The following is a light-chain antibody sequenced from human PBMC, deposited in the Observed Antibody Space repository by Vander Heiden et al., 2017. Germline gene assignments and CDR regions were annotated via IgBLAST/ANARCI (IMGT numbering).Light chain of an antibody. J-gene: IGKJ1*01. CDR3: QQSYSTLTWT. CDR1: QTISSY. CDR2: ASS. Sequence: DIQMTQSPFSLSASVGDRVTITCRASQTISSYLNWYQQRPGKAPKLLIYASSSLQSGVPSRFSGSESGTDFTLTISSRQPEDFATYYCQQSYSTLTWTFGQGTKVEIK. V-gene: IGKV1-39*01.